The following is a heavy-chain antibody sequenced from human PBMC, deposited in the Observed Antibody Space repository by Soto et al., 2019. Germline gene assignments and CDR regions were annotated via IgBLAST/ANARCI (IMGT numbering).Heavy chain of an antibody. V-gene: IGHV3-64*04. D-gene: IGHD3-3*01. CDR2: ITSDGDST. CDR3: ARNYDFWSGYPDYYYGMDV. J-gene: IGHJ6*02. CDR1: GFTFSNYA. Sequence: PGGSLRLSCSVSGFTFSNYAMHWVRQAPGKGLEYVSGITSDGDSTWHADSVKDRFTISRDNSKNTLFLQMNSLRAEDTAVYYCARNYDFWSGYPDYYYGMDVWGQGTTITVSS.